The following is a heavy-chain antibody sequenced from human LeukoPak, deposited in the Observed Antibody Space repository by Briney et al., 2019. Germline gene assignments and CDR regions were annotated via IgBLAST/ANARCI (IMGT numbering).Heavy chain of an antibody. CDR2: ISGNGTTT. D-gene: IGHD3-10*01. Sequence: GGSLRLSCAVSGFTFSSFAMSWVRQAPGKGLEWVSQISGNGTTTYYADSVRGRFTISRDNSKNTLYLQMNSLRAEDTAMYYCAKGYGSGSYRYFDYWGQGTLVTVSS. CDR1: GFTFSSFA. V-gene: IGHV3-23*01. J-gene: IGHJ4*02. CDR3: AKGYGSGSYRYFDY.